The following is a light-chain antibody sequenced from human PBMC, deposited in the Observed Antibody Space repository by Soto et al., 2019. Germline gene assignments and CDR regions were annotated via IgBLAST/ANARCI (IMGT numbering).Light chain of an antibody. CDR3: CSYAGSYTWV. V-gene: IGLV2-11*01. CDR1: SSDVGGYNY. Sequence: QSALTQPRSVSGSPGQSVTISCTGTSSDVGGYNYVSWYQQHPGKAPKLMIYDVSKRPSGVPDRFSGSKSGNTASLTNSGLQAEDEDDYYCCSYAGSYTWVFGGGTKVTVL. CDR2: DVS. J-gene: IGLJ3*02.